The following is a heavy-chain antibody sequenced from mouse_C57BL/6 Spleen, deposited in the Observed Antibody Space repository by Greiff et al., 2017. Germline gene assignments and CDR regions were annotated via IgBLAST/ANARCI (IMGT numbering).Heavy chain of an antibody. J-gene: IGHJ2*01. CDR2: IYPGDGDT. D-gene: IGHD1-1*01. Sequence: QVQLQQSGPELVKPGASVKISCKASGYAFSSSWMNWVKQRPGKGLEWIGRIYPGDGDTNYNGKFKGKATLTADTSSSTAYLQLSSLTSEDSAVYFCARDYGSSYYFDYWGQGTTLTVSS. CDR3: ARDYGSSYYFDY. V-gene: IGHV1-82*01. CDR1: GYAFSSSW.